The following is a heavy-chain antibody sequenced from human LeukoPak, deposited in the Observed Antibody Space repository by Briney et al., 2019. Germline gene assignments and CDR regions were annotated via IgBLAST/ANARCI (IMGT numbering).Heavy chain of an antibody. Sequence: PGGSLRLSCAASGFTVSNNYMNWVRQAPGKGLEWVSSISSSSSYIYYADSVKGRFTISRDNSKNTLDLQMNSLRAEDTAVYYCAKDISIAARPRAFDIWGQGTMVTVSS. V-gene: IGHV3-21*04. CDR3: AKDISIAARPRAFDI. CDR1: GFTVSNNY. J-gene: IGHJ3*02. CDR2: ISSSSSYI. D-gene: IGHD6-6*01.